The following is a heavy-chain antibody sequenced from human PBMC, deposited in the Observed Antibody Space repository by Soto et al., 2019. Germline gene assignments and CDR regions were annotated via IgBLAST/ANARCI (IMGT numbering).Heavy chain of an antibody. V-gene: IGHV3-23*01. CDR1: GFTFSNYD. Sequence: GWSLRPSSAPSGFTFSNYDMTRVRRARGKGLEGAYNISGWCGDTYYAASIKGRFTIYKRNYKKTVYLQMNSLRAEDTATYYCAKRYCTTTSCVREIDYCGQGPRVAVCS. CDR3: AKRYCTTTSCVREIDY. J-gene: IGHJ4*02. CDR2: ISGWCGDT. D-gene: IGHD2-2*01.